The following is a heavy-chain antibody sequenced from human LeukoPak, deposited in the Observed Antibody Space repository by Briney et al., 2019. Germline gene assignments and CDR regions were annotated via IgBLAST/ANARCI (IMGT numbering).Heavy chain of an antibody. CDR3: ARRWLGDPYGMDV. CDR2: IGGVSESF. D-gene: IGHD3-10*01. V-gene: IGHV3-23*01. Sequence: GSLNLSCAASGFIFSNYAMTWVRQAPGKGLEWVSIIGGVSESFYYADSVKGRFTVSRDNSKDTLYLQINSLRDEDTAVYYCARRWLGDPYGMDVWGQGTTVSVSS. J-gene: IGHJ6*02. CDR1: GFIFSNYA.